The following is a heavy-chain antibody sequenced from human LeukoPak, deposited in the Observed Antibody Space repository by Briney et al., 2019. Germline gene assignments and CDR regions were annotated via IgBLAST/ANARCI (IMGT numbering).Heavy chain of an antibody. D-gene: IGHD6-13*01. CDR2: INRNGGST. CDR1: GFTFVDYG. CDR3: ARDAAAGTGAFDY. J-gene: IGHJ4*02. Sequence: PGGSLRLSCAASGFTFVDYGMHWVRQAPGKGLEWVSSINRNGGSTAYADSVKGRFTISRDNAKNSLYLQMNSLRAEDTALYYCARDAAAGTGAFDYWGQGTLVTVSS. V-gene: IGHV3-20*04.